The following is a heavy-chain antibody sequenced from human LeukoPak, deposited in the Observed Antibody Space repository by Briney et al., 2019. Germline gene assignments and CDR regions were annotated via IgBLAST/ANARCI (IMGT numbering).Heavy chain of an antibody. V-gene: IGHV1-2*02. J-gene: IGHJ4*02. CDR1: GYTLTDHH. D-gene: IGHD5-12*01. CDR3: ARDLVDGYAHLDY. CDR2: IKSNSGGI. Sequence: ASVKVSCKASGYTLTDHHIHWVRQAPGQGLEWMGWIKSNSGGIIYEQEFQGRVTMTRDASSNTAYMELVSLMSDDTAIYYCARDLVDGYAHLDYWGQGILVTVSS.